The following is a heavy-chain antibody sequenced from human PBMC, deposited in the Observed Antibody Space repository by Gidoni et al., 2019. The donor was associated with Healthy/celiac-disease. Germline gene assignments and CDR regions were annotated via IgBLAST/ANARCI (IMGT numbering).Heavy chain of an antibody. D-gene: IGHD6-6*01. Sequence: EVQLVESGGGLVQPGGSLRLSCAASGFTFSSYSMNWVRQAPGKGLEWVSYISSSSSTIYYADSVKGRFTISRDNAKNSLYLQMNSLRDEDTAVYYCAREGEGARPDGDYYYGMDVWGQGTTVTVSS. CDR3: AREGEGARPDGDYYYGMDV. J-gene: IGHJ6*02. CDR1: GFTFSSYS. CDR2: ISSSSSTI. V-gene: IGHV3-48*02.